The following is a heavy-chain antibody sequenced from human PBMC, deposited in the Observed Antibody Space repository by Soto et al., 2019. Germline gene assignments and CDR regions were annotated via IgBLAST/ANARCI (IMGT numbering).Heavy chain of an antibody. J-gene: IGHJ6*02. CDR1: GGTFSSYA. CDR2: IIPIFGTA. V-gene: IGHV1-69*13. D-gene: IGHD5-12*01. CDR3: ARGRIGATTSHYYYYGMDV. Sequence: SVKVSCKASGGTFSSYAISWVRQAPGQGLEWMGGIIPIFGTANYAQKFQGRVTITADESTSTAYMELSSLRSEDTAVYYCARGRIGATTSHYYYYGMDVWGQGTTVTVSS.